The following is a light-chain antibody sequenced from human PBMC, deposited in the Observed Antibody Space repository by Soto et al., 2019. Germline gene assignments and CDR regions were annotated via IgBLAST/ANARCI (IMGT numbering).Light chain of an antibody. V-gene: IGLV1-40*01. CDR1: SSNIGAGYD. J-gene: IGLJ3*02. CDR3: QSYDSSLSGSV. Sequence: QSVLTQPPSVSGAPGQRVTISCTGSSSNIGAGYDVHWYQQLPGTAPKLLIYGNSNRPSGVPDRFSGSKSGTSVSLAITGLQAEDEADYYCQSYDSSLSGSVFGGGTKLTV. CDR2: GNS.